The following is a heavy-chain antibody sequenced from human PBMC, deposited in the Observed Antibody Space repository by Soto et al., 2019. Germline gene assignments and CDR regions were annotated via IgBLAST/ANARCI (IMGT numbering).Heavy chain of an antibody. CDR2: IWYDGSNK. Sequence: GGSLRLSCAASGFTFSSYGMHWVRQAPGKGLEWVAVIWYDGSNKYYAESVKGRFTISRDNSKNTLYLQMNSLRAEDTAVYYFARDINTAMVPGGYYYMDVWGKGTTVTVSS. CDR1: GFTFSSYG. V-gene: IGHV3-33*01. D-gene: IGHD5-18*01. CDR3: ARDINTAMVPGGYYYMDV. J-gene: IGHJ6*03.